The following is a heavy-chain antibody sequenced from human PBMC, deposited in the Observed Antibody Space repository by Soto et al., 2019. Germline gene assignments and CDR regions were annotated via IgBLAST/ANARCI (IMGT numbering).Heavy chain of an antibody. CDR1: AFTFSSYA. V-gene: IGHV3-23*01. J-gene: IGHJ5*02. CDR2: ISDSGGST. Sequence: EVQLLESGGGLVQPGGSLRLSCAASAFTFSSYAMSWVRQAPGKGLGWVSGISDSGGSTYYADSVKGRFTISRDNSKNTMYLQMNSLRAEDTALYDCARLPAATWYANWFDPWGQGTLVTVSS. D-gene: IGHD2-2*01. CDR3: ARLPAATWYANWFDP.